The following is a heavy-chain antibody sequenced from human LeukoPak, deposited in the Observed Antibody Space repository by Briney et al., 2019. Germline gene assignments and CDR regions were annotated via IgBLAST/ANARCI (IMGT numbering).Heavy chain of an antibody. D-gene: IGHD6-19*01. CDR2: IIPNSGGT. J-gene: IGHJ4*02. CDR1: GYTFTGYY. CDR3: ARHAVYAGSGWAFDY. Sequence: ASVKVSCKASGYTFTGYYMHWVRQAPGQGLEWMGWIIPNSGGTSYAQKFQGRVTMTRDTSISTAYMELSRLRSDDTAVYFCARHAVYAGSGWAFDYWGQGTLVTVFS. V-gene: IGHV1-2*02.